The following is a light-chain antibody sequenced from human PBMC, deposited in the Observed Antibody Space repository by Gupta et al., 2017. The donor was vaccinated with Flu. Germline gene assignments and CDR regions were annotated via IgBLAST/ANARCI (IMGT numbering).Light chain of an antibody. J-gene: IGKJ4*01. V-gene: IGKV3-11*01. CDR1: ASVSNY. CDR3: QQRSNWPLT. Sequence: IVLTQSPATLSLSPGERATLSCRASASVSNYLAWYQQKPGQAPRLLIYDASNRATGIPGRFSGSGSGTDFTLTISSLEPEDFAVYYCQQRSNWPLTFGGGTKVEI. CDR2: DAS.